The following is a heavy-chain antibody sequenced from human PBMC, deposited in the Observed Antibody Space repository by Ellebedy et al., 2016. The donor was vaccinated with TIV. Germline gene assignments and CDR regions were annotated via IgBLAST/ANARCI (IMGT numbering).Heavy chain of an antibody. J-gene: IGHJ4*02. D-gene: IGHD1-26*01. V-gene: IGHV3-23*01. Sequence: GESLKISCAASGFTVSSGYMTWVRQAPGQGLDWVSFISSSGGNTYYADSVKGRFTISRDNSKSTLYLQMNSLRVEDTAVYYCAKGRGANSWSHENWGQGTLVTVAS. CDR3: AKGRGANSWSHEN. CDR2: ISSSGGNT. CDR1: GFTVSSGY.